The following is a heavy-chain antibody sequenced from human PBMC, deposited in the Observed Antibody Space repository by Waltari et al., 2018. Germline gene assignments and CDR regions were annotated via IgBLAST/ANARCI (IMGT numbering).Heavy chain of an antibody. Sequence: EVQLLESGGGLVQPGGSLRLSCAASGFTFSSYAMSWVRQAPGKGLEWVSAISGSGGSTYYADSVKGRFTISRDNSKNTLYLQMNSLRAEDTAVYYCAKDRGATVTTLVVYGYWGQGTLVTVSS. CDR3: AKDRGATVTTLVVYGY. J-gene: IGHJ4*02. D-gene: IGHD4-17*01. CDR1: GFTFSSYA. CDR2: ISGSGGST. V-gene: IGHV3-23*01.